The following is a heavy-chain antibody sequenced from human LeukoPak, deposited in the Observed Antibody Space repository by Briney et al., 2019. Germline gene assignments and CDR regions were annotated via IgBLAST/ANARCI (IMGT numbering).Heavy chain of an antibody. V-gene: IGHV3-7*01. CDR1: GFILSAYW. Sequence: GGSLRLSCAASGFILSAYWMSWVRQAPGNGLEWVANIKQDGGEKYFVDSVKGRFTISRDNAKNSLYLEMNSLRAEDTAVYYCARDTRPVEMATIDYWGQGTLVTVSS. CDR3: ARDTRPVEMATIDY. D-gene: IGHD5-24*01. J-gene: IGHJ4*02. CDR2: IKQDGGEK.